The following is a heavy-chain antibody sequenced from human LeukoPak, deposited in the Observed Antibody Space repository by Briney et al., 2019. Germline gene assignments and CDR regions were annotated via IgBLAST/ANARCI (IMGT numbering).Heavy chain of an antibody. V-gene: IGHV3-48*01. D-gene: IGHD4-17*01. CDR3: AKSDDYGASGDY. CDR2: ISSSSTII. Sequence: GGSLRLSCAASGFTFSSYSFNWVRQAPGKGLEWVANISSSSTIIDYADSVKGRFTISRDNAKNSLYLQMNSLRAEDTAVYYCAKSDDYGASGDYWGQGTLVTVSS. CDR1: GFTFSSYS. J-gene: IGHJ4*02.